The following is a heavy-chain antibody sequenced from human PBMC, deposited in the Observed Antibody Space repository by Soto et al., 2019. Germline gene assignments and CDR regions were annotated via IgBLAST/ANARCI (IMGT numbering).Heavy chain of an antibody. V-gene: IGHV3-23*01. CDR2: VSSSGDSK. CDR3: AKPKNSGWTGIYYYFGLDV. J-gene: IGHJ6*02. CDR1: GFTFSDYA. D-gene: IGHD6-19*01. Sequence: PGGSLRLSCVASGFTFSDYAMACVRQAPGEGPEWVSGVSSSGDSKTYAASVKGRFTIVRDNSKKTVYLQMNNLRGEDTAVYYCAKPKNSGWTGIYYYFGLDVWGQGTTVTVSS.